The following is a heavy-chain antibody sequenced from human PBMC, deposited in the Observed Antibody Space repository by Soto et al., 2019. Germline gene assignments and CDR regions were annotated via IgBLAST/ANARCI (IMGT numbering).Heavy chain of an antibody. CDR3: ARMTEYSSGRYYFDY. CDR2: IYYSGST. V-gene: IGHV4-39*01. CDR1: GGSISSSSYY. D-gene: IGHD6-19*01. J-gene: IGHJ4*02. Sequence: SETLSLTCTVSGGSISSSSYYWGWIRQPPGKGLEWIGSIYYSGSTYYNPSLKSRVTISVDTSKNQFSLKLSSVTAADTAMYYCARMTEYSSGRYYFDYWGQGTLVTVSS.